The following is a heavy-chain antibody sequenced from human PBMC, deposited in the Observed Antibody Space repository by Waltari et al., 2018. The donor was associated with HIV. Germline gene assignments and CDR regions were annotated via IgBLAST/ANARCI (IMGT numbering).Heavy chain of an antibody. Sequence: EVQLVESGGGLVQPGGSLRLSCAASGFTFSSYWMRWVRQAPGKGLEGVANIEKDGSEKYDVDSVNGRFTISRDNGENSLYLQMNSLRAEDTAVYYCARGGFYGSGSKVNWGQGTLVTVSS. J-gene: IGHJ4*02. CDR1: GFTFSSYW. CDR3: ARGGFYGSGSKVN. V-gene: IGHV3-7*04. D-gene: IGHD3-10*01. CDR2: IEKDGSEK.